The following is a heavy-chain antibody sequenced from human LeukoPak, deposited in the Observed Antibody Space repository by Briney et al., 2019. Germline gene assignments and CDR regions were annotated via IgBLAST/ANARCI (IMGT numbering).Heavy chain of an antibody. Sequence: PGGSLRLSCAASGFTFSSYAMHWVRQAPGKGLEWVAVISYDGSNKYYADSVKGRFTISRDNSKNTLYLQMNSLRAEDTAVYYCARDFPRGGSPDAFDIWGQGTMVTVSS. V-gene: IGHV3-30*04. CDR1: GFTFSSYA. CDR3: ARDFPRGGSPDAFDI. D-gene: IGHD1-26*01. CDR2: ISYDGSNK. J-gene: IGHJ3*02.